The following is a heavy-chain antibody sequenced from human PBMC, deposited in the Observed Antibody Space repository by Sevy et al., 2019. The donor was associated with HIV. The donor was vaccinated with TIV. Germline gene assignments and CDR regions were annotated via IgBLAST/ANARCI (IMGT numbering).Heavy chain of an antibody. D-gene: IGHD6-19*01. CDR3: ARPDLSGWYFDF. J-gene: IGHJ4*01. Sequence: GGSLRLSCVASGFTFSSYSMNWVRQAPGKGLEWFSYISSSSDSSRTLYYADSVKGRFSISRDNAKNSVHLQMTSLRVEDTAVYYCARPDLSGWYFDFWGHGTLVTVSS. V-gene: IGHV3-48*01. CDR1: GFTFSSYS. CDR2: ISSSSDSSRTL.